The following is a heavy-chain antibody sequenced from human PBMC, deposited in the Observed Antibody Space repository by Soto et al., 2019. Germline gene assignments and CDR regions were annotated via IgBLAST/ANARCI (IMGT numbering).Heavy chain of an antibody. V-gene: IGHV1-69*13. CDR2: IIPMFDIV. J-gene: IGHJ4*02. D-gene: IGHD6-19*01. CDR1: GGTFGSNA. CDR3: ARDGRSSYSSGWYYFDY. Sequence: SVKVSCKASGGTFGSNAISWVRQAPGQGLEWMGGIIPMFDIVHFAQKFQGRVTITADEFTSTAYMELSSLRSEDTAVYYCARDGRSSYSSGWYYFDYWGQGTLVTVSS.